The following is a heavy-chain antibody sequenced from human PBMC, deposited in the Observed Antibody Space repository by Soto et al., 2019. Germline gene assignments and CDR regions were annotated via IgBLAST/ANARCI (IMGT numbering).Heavy chain of an antibody. CDR3: ARGDLGYCSGGSCYYYYGMDV. D-gene: IGHD2-15*01. V-gene: IGHV1-69*01. J-gene: IGHJ6*02. CDR1: GGTFSSYA. CDR2: IIPIFGTA. Sequence: QVQLVQSGAEVKKPGSLVKVSCKASGGTFSSYAISWVRQAPGQGLEWMGGIIPIFGTANYAQKFQGRVTITADESTSTAYMELSSLRSEDTAVYYCARGDLGYCSGGSCYYYYGMDVWGQGTTVTVSS.